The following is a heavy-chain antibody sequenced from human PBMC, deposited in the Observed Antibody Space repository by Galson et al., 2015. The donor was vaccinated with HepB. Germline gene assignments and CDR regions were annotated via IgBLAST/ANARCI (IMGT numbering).Heavy chain of an antibody. Sequence: SLRLSCAASGFTFSNYGMHWVRQAPGKGLEWVEVISYDGSNKYHADSVKGRFTISRDNSKNTLYLQMNSLRAEDTALYYCAKDPYLYSALAGTMAGFDYWGQGTLVTVSS. D-gene: IGHD6-19*01. CDR3: AKDPYLYSALAGTMAGFDY. CDR1: GFTFSNYG. V-gene: IGHV3-30*18. CDR2: ISYDGSNK. J-gene: IGHJ4*02.